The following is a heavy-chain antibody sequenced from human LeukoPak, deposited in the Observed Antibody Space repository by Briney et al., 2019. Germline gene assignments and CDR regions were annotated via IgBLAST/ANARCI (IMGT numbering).Heavy chain of an antibody. J-gene: IGHJ4*02. D-gene: IGHD2-21*02. Sequence: PGGSLRLSCAASVGILSSYWMHSVRQAPGKGLVWVSRINSEGTSTSYADSVKGRFTISRDNAENTLYLQMNSLRAEDTALYYCARESDSCHAIDYWGQGTLVTVSS. V-gene: IGHV3-74*01. CDR1: VGILSSYW. CDR2: INSEGTST. CDR3: ARESDSCHAIDY.